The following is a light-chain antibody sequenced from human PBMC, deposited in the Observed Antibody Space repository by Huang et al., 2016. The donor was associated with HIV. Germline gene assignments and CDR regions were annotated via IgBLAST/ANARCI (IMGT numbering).Light chain of an antibody. CDR3: MQALQTPFT. Sequence: DIVMPQSPLSLPVTPGEPASISCRSSQSLQLSNGYIYLDWYLQKPGQSPQLLIYLGSDRASGVPDRFSGSGTGADFTLKISRVEAEDVGVYYCMQALQTPFTFGQGTRLEIK. CDR2: LGS. CDR1: QSLQLSNGYIY. V-gene: IGKV2-28*01. J-gene: IGKJ5*01.